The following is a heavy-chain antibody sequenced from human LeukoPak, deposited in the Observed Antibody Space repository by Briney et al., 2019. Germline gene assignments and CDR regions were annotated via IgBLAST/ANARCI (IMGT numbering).Heavy chain of an antibody. CDR2: ISYDGSNK. Sequence: GRSLRLSCAASGFTFSSYGMHWVRQAPGKGLEWVAVISYDGSNKYYADSVNGRFTISRDNSKNTLYLQMNSLRAEDTAVYYCAKIPTPYCGGDCSSGYFDYWGQGTLVTVSS. J-gene: IGHJ4*02. CDR3: AKIPTPYCGGDCSSGYFDY. V-gene: IGHV3-30*18. CDR1: GFTFSSYG. D-gene: IGHD2-21*02.